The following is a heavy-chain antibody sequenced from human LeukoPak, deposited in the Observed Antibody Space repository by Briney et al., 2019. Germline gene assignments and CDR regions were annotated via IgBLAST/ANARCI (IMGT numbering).Heavy chain of an antibody. CDR3: ASPYCSGGSCYAKT. CDR1: GGSISSGGYY. V-gene: IGHV4-31*03. J-gene: IGHJ5*02. Sequence: SQTLSLTCTVSGGSISSGGYYWSWIRQHPGKGLEWIGYIYYSGSTYYNPSLKGRVTISVDTSKNQFSLKLSSVTAADTAVYYCASPYCSGGSCYAKTWGQGTLVTVSS. CDR2: IYYSGST. D-gene: IGHD2-15*01.